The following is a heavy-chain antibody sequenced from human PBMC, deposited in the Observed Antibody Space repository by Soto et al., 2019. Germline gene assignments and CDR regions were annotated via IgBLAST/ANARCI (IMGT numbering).Heavy chain of an antibody. Sequence: GALRLLCAASGITFSDHHMSWIPQASGKGLEWVSYISSSGSTIYYADSVKGRFTISRDNAKNSLYLQINSLRAEDTAVYYCARARRGVGVLYGMDVWGQGTTVTVSS. J-gene: IGHJ6*02. V-gene: IGHV3-11*01. D-gene: IGHD1-26*01. CDR1: GITFSDHH. CDR2: ISSSGSTI. CDR3: ARARRGVGVLYGMDV.